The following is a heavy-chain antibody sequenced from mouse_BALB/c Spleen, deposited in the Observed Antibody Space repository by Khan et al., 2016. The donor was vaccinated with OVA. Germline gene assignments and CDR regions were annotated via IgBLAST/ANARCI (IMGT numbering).Heavy chain of an antibody. J-gene: IGHJ2*01. V-gene: IGHV1-20*02. CDR2: INPHTGET. D-gene: IGHD1-3*01. Sequence: VQLKQSGPELVKPGASVKMSCKASGYSFTGYFMNWVMQSHGQSLEWIGRINPHTGETFYNQKFKDKATLTVDESSTTAHMELRSLASEDSAVFACARKSGSDFDYWGQGTTLTVSS. CDR3: ARKSGSDFDY. CDR1: GYSFTGYF.